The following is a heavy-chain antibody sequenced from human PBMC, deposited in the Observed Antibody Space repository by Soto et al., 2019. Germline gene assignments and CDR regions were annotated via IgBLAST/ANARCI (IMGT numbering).Heavy chain of an antibody. D-gene: IGHD6-19*01. CDR1: GFIFSNYA. CDR3: AVPTGIEVTGPDY. J-gene: IGHJ4*02. V-gene: IGHV3-23*01. Sequence: GGSLRLSCKASGFIFSNYAMSWVRQAPGKGLQWVSGIGGSGYDTYYADSVKGRFTISRDNSRDTLHLQMTSLRADDTAIYYCAVPTGIEVTGPDYWGQGTLVTVSS. CDR2: IGGSGYDT.